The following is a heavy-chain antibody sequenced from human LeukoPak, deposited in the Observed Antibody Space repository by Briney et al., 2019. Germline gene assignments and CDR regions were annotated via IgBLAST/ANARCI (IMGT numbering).Heavy chain of an antibody. CDR3: ARDRSRSLDILTGYYLSWISYAFDI. D-gene: IGHD3-9*01. V-gene: IGHV3-30*03. CDR2: ISYDGSNK. Sequence: PGRSLRLSCAASGFTFSTYGMHWVRQAPGKGLEWVAVISYDGSNKYYADSVKGRFTISRDNSKNTLYLQMNSLRAEDTAVYYCARDRSRSLDILTGYYLSWISYAFDIWGQGTMVTVSS. J-gene: IGHJ3*02. CDR1: GFTFSTYG.